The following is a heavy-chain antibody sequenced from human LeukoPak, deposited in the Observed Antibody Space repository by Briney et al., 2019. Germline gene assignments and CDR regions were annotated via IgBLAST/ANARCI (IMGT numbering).Heavy chain of an antibody. CDR3: ARGGGRDGYNRNAFDI. CDR2: MNPNCGNT. J-gene: IGHJ3*02. D-gene: IGHD5-24*01. Sequence: RASVKVSCKASGYTFTSYDINWVRQATGQGLEWMGWMNPNCGNTGYAQKFQGRVTMTRNTSISTAYMELSSLRSEDTAVYYCARGGGRDGYNRNAFDIWGQGTMVTVSS. V-gene: IGHV1-8*01. CDR1: GYTFTSYD.